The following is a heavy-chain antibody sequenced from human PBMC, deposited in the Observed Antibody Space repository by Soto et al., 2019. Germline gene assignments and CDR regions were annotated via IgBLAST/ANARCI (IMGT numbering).Heavy chain of an antibody. CDR2: INHLGSI. CDR1: GGSISDYF. Sequence: PSETLSLTCVVSGGSISDYFWSWIRQPPGMALEWIGEINHLGSINYNPSLKSRVTTSVDTSKNQFSLTLNSVTAADTATYYCARGGISHWAYFYYMDVWDRGTTVNVSS. J-gene: IGHJ6*03. CDR3: ARGGISHWAYFYYMDV. D-gene: IGHD2-21*01. V-gene: IGHV4-34*01.